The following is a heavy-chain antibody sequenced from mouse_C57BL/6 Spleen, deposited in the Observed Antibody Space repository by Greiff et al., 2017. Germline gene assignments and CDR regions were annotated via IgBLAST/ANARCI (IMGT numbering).Heavy chain of an antibody. CDR1: GYTFTSYG. CDR2: IYPRSGNT. CDR3: ARNYGSSYRYFDV. J-gene: IGHJ1*03. D-gene: IGHD1-1*01. Sequence: VQLQESGAELARPGASVTLSCKASGYTFTSYGISWVKQRTGQGLEWIGEIYPRSGNTYYNEKFKGKATLTADKSSSTAYMELRSLTSEDSAVYFCARNYGSSYRYFDVWGTGTTVTVSS. V-gene: IGHV1-81*01.